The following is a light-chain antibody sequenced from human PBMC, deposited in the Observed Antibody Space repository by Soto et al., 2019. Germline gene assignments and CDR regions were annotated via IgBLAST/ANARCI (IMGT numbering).Light chain of an antibody. J-gene: IGKJ1*01. Sequence: DIVMTQSPLSLPVTPGEPASISCRSSQSLLHSDGFNYLDWYLQKPGQSPQLLIYFGSSRASGVPDRFSGIGSGTDFTLKISRVEAEDVGVYFCMQSLQTPGTFGQGTKVEIK. CDR1: QSLLHSDGFNY. CDR3: MQSLQTPGT. V-gene: IGKV2-28*01. CDR2: FGS.